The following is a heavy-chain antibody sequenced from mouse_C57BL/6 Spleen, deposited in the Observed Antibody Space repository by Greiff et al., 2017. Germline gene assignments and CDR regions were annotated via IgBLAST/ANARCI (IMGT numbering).Heavy chain of an antibody. CDR2: IDPETGGT. V-gene: IGHV1-15*01. CDR3: TSRGVVALEDY. Sequence: QVQLKESGAELVRPGASVTLSCKASGYTFTDYEMHWVKQTPVHGLEWIGAIDPETGGTAYNQKFKGKAILTADKSSSTAYMELRSLTSEDSAVYYCTSRGVVALEDYWGQGTTLTVSS. CDR1: GYTFTDYE. D-gene: IGHD1-1*01. J-gene: IGHJ2*01.